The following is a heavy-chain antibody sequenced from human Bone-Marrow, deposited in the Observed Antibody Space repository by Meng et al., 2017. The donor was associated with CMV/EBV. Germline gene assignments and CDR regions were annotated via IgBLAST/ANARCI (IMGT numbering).Heavy chain of an antibody. Sequence: GESLKISCAASGFTFSSYSMNWVRQAPGEGLELVSSISSSSSYIYYADSVKGRFTISRDNAKNSLYLQMNSLRAEDTAVYYCARVAAAGRGMDVWGQGTTVTVSS. D-gene: IGHD6-13*01. V-gene: IGHV3-21*01. J-gene: IGHJ6*02. CDR3: ARVAAAGRGMDV. CDR1: GFTFSSYS. CDR2: ISSSSSYI.